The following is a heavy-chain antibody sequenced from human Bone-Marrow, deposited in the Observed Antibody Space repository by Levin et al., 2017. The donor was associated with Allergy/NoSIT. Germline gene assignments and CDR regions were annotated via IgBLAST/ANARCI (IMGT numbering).Heavy chain of an antibody. CDR2: IIPVLGTT. Sequence: ASVKVSCKASGDTFNSYSLSWVRQAPGQGLEWMGWIIPVLGTTHYSRKLQGRVTFTADESTSTVYMEMRSLKSEDTAVYYCARRMRPKFYDILTGDAFDIWGQGTMVSVSS. CDR1: GDTFNSYS. D-gene: IGHD3-9*01. V-gene: IGHV1-69*11. CDR3: ARRMRPKFYDILTGDAFDI. J-gene: IGHJ3*02.